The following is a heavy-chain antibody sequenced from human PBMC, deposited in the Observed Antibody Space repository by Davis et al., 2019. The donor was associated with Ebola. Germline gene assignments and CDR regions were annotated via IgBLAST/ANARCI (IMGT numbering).Heavy chain of an antibody. CDR3: ARGEYCSGGSCYGDTDY. J-gene: IGHJ4*02. CDR2: ISSSGSTI. Sequence: GESLKISCAASGFTFSSYEMNWVRQAPGKGLEWVSYISSSGSTIYYADSVKGRFTTSRDNAKNSLYLQMNSLRAEDTAVYYCARGEYCSGGSCYGDTDYWGQGTLVTVSS. V-gene: IGHV3-48*03. D-gene: IGHD2-15*01. CDR1: GFTFSSYE.